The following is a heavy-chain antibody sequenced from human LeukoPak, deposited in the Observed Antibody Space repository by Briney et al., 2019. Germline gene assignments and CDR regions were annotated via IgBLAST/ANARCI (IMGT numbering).Heavy chain of an antibody. CDR3: ARGGSGWFGRTDY. Sequence: GGSLRLSCEASGFTFSSYSMTWVRQAPGTGLQWISTLSGNSAEVFYAESVKGRFTISRDNSTNTLYLEMNNLRADDTALYYCARGGSGWFGRTDYWGQGTLVTVSS. D-gene: IGHD6-19*01. J-gene: IGHJ4*02. V-gene: IGHV3-23*01. CDR2: LSGNSAEV. CDR1: GFTFSSYS.